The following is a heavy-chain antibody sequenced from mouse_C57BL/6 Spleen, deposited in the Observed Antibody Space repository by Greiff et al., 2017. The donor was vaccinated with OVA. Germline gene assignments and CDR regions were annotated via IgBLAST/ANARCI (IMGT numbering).Heavy chain of an antibody. J-gene: IGHJ2*01. V-gene: IGHV5-9-1*02. CDR2: ISSGGDYI. Sequence: VKLQESGEGLVKPGGSLKLSCAASGFTFSSYAMSWVRQTPEKRLEWVAYISSGGDYIYYADTVKGRFTISRDNARNTLYLQMSSLKSEDTAMYYCTRETNWDVRGYFDYWGQGTTLTVSS. CDR1: GFTFSSYA. CDR3: TRETNWDVRGYFDY. D-gene: IGHD4-1*01.